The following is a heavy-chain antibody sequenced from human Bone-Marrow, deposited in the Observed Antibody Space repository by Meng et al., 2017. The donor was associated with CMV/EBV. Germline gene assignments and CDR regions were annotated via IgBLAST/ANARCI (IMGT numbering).Heavy chain of an antibody. CDR3: ARNGGNCTNGVCSRIVDY. CDR1: GGSISSGGYY. Sequence: SETLSLTCTVSGGSISSGGYYWSWIRQHPGKGLEWIGYIYYSGSTYYNPSLKSRVTISVDTSKNQFSLKLSSVTAADTAVYYCARNGGNCTNGVCSRIVDYWGQGTLVTSPQ. CDR2: IYYSGST. V-gene: IGHV4-31*03. J-gene: IGHJ4*02. D-gene: IGHD2-8*01.